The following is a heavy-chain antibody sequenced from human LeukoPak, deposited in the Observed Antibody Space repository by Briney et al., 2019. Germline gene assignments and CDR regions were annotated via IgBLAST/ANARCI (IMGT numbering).Heavy chain of an antibody. Sequence: GGSLRLSCAASGFTFSSYGMHWVRQAPGKGLEWVAVIWYDGSNKYYADSVKGRFTISRDNSKNTLYLQMNSLRAEDTAVYYCASETADSSGYRRHDAFDIWGQGTMVTVSS. CDR2: IWYDGSNK. J-gene: IGHJ3*02. CDR3: ASETADSSGYRRHDAFDI. CDR1: GFTFSSYG. D-gene: IGHD3-22*01. V-gene: IGHV3-33*01.